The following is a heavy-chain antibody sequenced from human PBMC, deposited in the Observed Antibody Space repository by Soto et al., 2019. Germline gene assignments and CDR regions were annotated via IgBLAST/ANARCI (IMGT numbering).Heavy chain of an antibody. V-gene: IGHV1-18*01. J-gene: IGHJ6*02. CDR1: GYTFTSYG. D-gene: IGHD6-6*01. CDR2: ISAYNGNT. CDR3: ASGSSSQDYYYGMDV. Sequence: QVQLVQSGAEVKKPGASVKVSCKASGYTFTSYGISWVRQAPGQGLEWMGWISAYNGNTNYAQKLQGRVTMTTDTYTSTAYMELRSLRSDDTAVYYCASGSSSQDYYYGMDVWGQGTTVTVSS.